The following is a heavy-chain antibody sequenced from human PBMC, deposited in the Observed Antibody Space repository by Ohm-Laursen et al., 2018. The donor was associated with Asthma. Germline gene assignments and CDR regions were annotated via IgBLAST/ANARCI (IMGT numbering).Heavy chain of an antibody. CDR2: IYYSGST. CDR3: AREGFLEWSPRYYYGMDV. CDR1: GGSISSYY. V-gene: IGHV4-59*01. Sequence: SDTLSLTCTVSGGSISSYYWSWIRQPPGKGLEWIGYIYYSGSTNYNPSLKSRVTISVDTSKNQFSLKLSSVTAADTAVYYCAREGFLEWSPRYYYGMDVWGQGTTVTVSS. D-gene: IGHD3-3*01. J-gene: IGHJ6*02.